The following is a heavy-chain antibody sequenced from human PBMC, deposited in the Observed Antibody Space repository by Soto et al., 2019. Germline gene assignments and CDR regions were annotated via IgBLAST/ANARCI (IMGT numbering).Heavy chain of an antibody. J-gene: IGHJ1*01. D-gene: IGHD3-16*01. CDR1: GLTFRSYV. Sequence: QVQLVESGGGVVQPGTSLRVSCVGSGLTFRSYVMHWVRQAPGKGLEWVALTSYDGSDKYYDDSVRGRFTISRDNSRNTVDLQMDSLRLEDTDLYYCARWGTTGGLDVWGQGTLVSVSS. V-gene: IGHV3-30*19. CDR3: ARWGTTGGLDV. CDR2: TSYDGSDK.